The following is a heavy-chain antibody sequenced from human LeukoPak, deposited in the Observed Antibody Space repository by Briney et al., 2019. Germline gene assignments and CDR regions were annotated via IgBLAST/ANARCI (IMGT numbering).Heavy chain of an antibody. CDR3: ARRLAAAGTRSFDY. CDR2: INHSGST. J-gene: IGHJ4*02. Sequence: PSETLSLTCAVYGGSFSGYYWSWIRQPPGKGLGWIGEINHSGSTNYDPSLKSRVTISVDTSKNQFSLKLSSVTAADTAVYYCARRLAAAGTRSFDYWGQGTLVTVSS. CDR1: GGSFSGYY. D-gene: IGHD6-13*01. V-gene: IGHV4-34*01.